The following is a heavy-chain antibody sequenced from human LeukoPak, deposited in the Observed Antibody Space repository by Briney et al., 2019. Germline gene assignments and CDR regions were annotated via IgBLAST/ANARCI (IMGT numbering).Heavy chain of an antibody. Sequence: GGSLRLSCAASGFTFSNAYMRWVRQAPGKGLEWVGSIKSKTDGGTTDYAAPVKGRFTISRDDSKNTLYLQMNSLKTEDTAVYYCTTDAGYSSRWYNYWGQGTLVTVSS. D-gene: IGHD6-13*01. CDR2: IKSKTDGGTT. CDR3: TTDAGYSSRWYNY. J-gene: IGHJ4*02. V-gene: IGHV3-15*01. CDR1: GFTFSNAY.